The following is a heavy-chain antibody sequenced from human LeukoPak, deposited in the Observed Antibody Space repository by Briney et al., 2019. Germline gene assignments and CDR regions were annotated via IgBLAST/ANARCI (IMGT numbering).Heavy chain of an antibody. D-gene: IGHD2-15*01. CDR1: GYTFTGYY. J-gene: IGHJ4*02. CDR3: ARSVVVVAATSFDY. Sequence: GASVKVSRKASGYTFTGYYMHWVRQAPGQGLEWMGWINPNSGGTNYAQKFQGRVTMTRDTSISTAYMELSRLRSDDTAVYYCARSVVVVAATSFDYWGQGTLVTVSS. CDR2: INPNSGGT. V-gene: IGHV1-2*02.